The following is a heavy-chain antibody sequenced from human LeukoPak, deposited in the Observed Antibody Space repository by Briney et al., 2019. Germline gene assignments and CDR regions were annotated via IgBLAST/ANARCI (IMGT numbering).Heavy chain of an antibody. V-gene: IGHV1-2*02. J-gene: IGHJ3*01. D-gene: IGHD6-19*01. Sequence: GASVKVSCKASGYTFTGYYMHWVRQAPGQGLEWMGWINPNSGDTNYAQKFQGRVTMTRDTSISTAYMELRRLRSDDTAVYYCARDQTVAGLDAFDLWGQGTMVTVSS. CDR2: INPNSGDT. CDR3: ARDQTVAGLDAFDL. CDR1: GYTFTGYY.